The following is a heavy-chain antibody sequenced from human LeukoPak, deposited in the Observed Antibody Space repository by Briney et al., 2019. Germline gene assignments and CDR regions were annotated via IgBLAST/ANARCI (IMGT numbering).Heavy chain of an antibody. CDR1: GFTFSSYS. CDR2: ISSSSSYI. Sequence: KSGGSLRLSCAASGFTFSSYSMSWVRQAPGKGLEWVSSISSSSSYIYYADSVKGRFTISRDNAKNSLYLQMNSLRAEDTAVYYCASWYYYDSSDAFDIWGQGTMVTVSS. J-gene: IGHJ3*02. V-gene: IGHV3-21*01. D-gene: IGHD3-22*01. CDR3: ASWYYYDSSDAFDI.